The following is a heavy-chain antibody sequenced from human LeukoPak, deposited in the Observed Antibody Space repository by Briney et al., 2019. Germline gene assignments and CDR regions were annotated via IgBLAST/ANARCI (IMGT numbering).Heavy chain of an antibody. V-gene: IGHV1-18*01. CDR3: ARGLNGLRYFEWAPLYGMDV. J-gene: IGHJ6*02. Sequence: ASVKVSCKASGYTFTSYGISWVRQAPGQGLEWMGWISAYNGNTNYAQKLQGRVTMTTDTSTSTAYMELGSLRSDDTAVYYCARGLNGLRYFEWAPLYGMDVWGQGTPVTVSS. D-gene: IGHD3-9*01. CDR1: GYTFTSYG. CDR2: ISAYNGNT.